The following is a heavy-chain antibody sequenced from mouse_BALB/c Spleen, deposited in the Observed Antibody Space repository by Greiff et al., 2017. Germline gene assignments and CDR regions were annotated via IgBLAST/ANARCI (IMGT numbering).Heavy chain of an antibody. CDR1: GFTFSDYY. V-gene: IGHV5-4*02. Sequence: EVKLVESGGGLVKPGGSLKLSCAASGFTFSDYYMYWVRQTPEKRLEWVATISDGGSYTYYPDSVKGRFTISRDNAKNTLYLQMSSLKSEDTAMYYCTLLPASSGAMDYWGQGTSVTVSS. D-gene: IGHD1-1*01. J-gene: IGHJ4*01. CDR2: ISDGGSYT. CDR3: TLLPASSGAMDY.